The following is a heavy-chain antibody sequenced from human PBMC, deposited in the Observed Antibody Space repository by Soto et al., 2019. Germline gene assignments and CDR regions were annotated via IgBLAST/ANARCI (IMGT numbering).Heavy chain of an antibody. V-gene: IGHV3-15*01. Sequence: SLRLSCAASGFTFSNAWMSWVRQAPGKGLEWVGHIKSKTDGGTTDYAAPVKGRFTISRDDSKNTLYLQMNSLKTEDTAVYYCTTDRLWFGESNWFDPWGQGTLVTVSS. J-gene: IGHJ5*02. CDR2: IKSKTDGGTT. CDR3: TTDRLWFGESNWFDP. D-gene: IGHD3-10*01. CDR1: GFTFSNAW.